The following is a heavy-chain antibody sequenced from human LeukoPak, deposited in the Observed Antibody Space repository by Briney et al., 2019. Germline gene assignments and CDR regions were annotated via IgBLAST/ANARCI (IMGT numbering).Heavy chain of an antibody. J-gene: IGHJ6*02. Sequence: GASVKVSCKASGYTFSSYGISWVRQVPGQGLEWMGWISAYNGNTNYAQKLQGRVTMTTDTSTSTAYMELRSLRSDDTAVYYCARDIGYSSSWYSNYYYGMDVWGQGTTVTVSS. CDR1: GYTFSSYG. D-gene: IGHD6-13*01. CDR3: ARDIGYSSSWYSNYYYGMDV. V-gene: IGHV1-18*01. CDR2: ISAYNGNT.